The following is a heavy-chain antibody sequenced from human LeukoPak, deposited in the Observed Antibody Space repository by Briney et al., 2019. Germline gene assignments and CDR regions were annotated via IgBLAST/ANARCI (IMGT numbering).Heavy chain of an antibody. V-gene: IGHV1-69*05. CDR2: IIPIFGTA. J-gene: IGHJ4*02. Sequence: GASVKVSCKASGGTFSSYAISWVRQAPGQGLEWMGGIIPIFGTANYAQKFQGWVTMTRDTSISTAYMELSRLRSDDTAVYYCARALRLWSEGCFDYWGQGTLVTVSS. CDR3: ARALRLWSEGCFDY. CDR1: GGTFSSYA. D-gene: IGHD5-18*01.